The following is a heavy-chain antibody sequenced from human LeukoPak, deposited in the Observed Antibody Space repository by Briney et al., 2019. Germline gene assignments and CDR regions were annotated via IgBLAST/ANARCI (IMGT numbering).Heavy chain of an antibody. CDR1: GFTFSSYW. CDR2: IKQDGSEK. CDR3: AKDGSYYDFWSGYYDYMDV. Sequence: GGSLRLSCAASGFTFSSYWMSWVRQAPGKGLEWVANIKQDGSEKYYVDSVKGRFTISRDNAKNSLYLQMNSLRAEDTAVYYCAKDGSYYDFWSGYYDYMDVWGKGTTVTVSS. D-gene: IGHD3-3*01. V-gene: IGHV3-7*01. J-gene: IGHJ6*03.